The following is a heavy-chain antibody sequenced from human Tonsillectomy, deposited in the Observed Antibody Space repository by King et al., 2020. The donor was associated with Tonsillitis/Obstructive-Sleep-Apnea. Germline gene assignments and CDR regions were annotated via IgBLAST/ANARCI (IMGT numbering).Heavy chain of an antibody. J-gene: IGHJ4*02. CDR3: AKERSSSGWYHPHSLDY. V-gene: IGHV3-23*04. Sequence: VQLVESGGGLVQPGGSLRLSCAASGFTFSSYAMSWVRQAPGKGLEWVSAISGGSRNTYYADSVRGRFTISRDNSKNTLYLQMNRLRVEDTAVYYCAKERSSSGWYHPHSLDYWVQGTL. D-gene: IGHD6-19*01. CDR1: GFTFSSYA. CDR2: ISGGSRNT.